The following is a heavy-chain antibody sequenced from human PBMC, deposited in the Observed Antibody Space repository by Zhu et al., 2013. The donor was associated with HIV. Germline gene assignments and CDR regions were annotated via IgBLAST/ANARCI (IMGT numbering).Heavy chain of an antibody. CDR3: ASEAGAAAGFFDY. D-gene: IGHD6-13*01. CDR1: GYTFTGHF. Sequence: QVHLVQSGAEVKKPGASVKVSCKASGYTFTGHFIHWVRQAPGQGLEWIGGININSGGTNSAQKFLGRITMTRDTSISTAYMELSRLKSDDTALYYCASEAGAAAGFFDYWGQGTLVTVSS. CDR2: ININSGGT. J-gene: IGHJ4*02. V-gene: IGHV1-2*02.